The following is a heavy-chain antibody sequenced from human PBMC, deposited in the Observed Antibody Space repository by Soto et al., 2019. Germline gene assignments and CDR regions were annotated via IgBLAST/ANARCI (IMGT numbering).Heavy chain of an antibody. CDR2: ISYVGNDK. CDR1: GFTFSNFG. V-gene: IGHV3-30*03. CDR3: ARTRGGDFSRSDP. J-gene: IGHJ5*02. D-gene: IGHD3-10*01. Sequence: GGSLRLSCAASGFTFSNFGMHWVRQAPGKGLAWVAGISYVGNDKYYADSVRGRFTISRDNSKNTLFLQMNSLTTEDTAVYYCARTRGGDFSRSDPWGQGTLVTVSS.